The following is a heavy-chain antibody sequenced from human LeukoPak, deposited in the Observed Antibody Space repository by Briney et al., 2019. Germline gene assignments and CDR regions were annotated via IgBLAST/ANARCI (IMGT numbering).Heavy chain of an antibody. V-gene: IGHV3-66*01. J-gene: IGHJ4*02. CDR3: ARVQAIFQNFDY. Sequence: GGSLRLSCAASGCTVNSAYITWGRLAPGKGLEWVSVIYTGGDTYYADSVKGRFTISRDNSKNTVYLQMNSLRAEDTAVYYCARVQAIFQNFDYWGQGTLVTVSS. D-gene: IGHD3-3*01. CDR1: GCTVNSAY. CDR2: IYTGGDT.